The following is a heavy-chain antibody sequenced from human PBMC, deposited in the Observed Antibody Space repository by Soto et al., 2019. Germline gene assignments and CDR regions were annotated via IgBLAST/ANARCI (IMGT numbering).Heavy chain of an antibody. D-gene: IGHD3-22*01. CDR2: IYHSGST. V-gene: IGHV4-4*02. CDR1: GGSISSSNW. J-gene: IGHJ4*02. Sequence: SETLSLTXAVSGGSISSSNWWSWVRQPPGKGLEWIGEIYHSGSTNYNPSLKSRVTISVDKSKNQFSLKLSSVTAADTAVYYCARVLPVNSGVITTFDYWGQGTLVTVSS. CDR3: ARVLPVNSGVITTFDY.